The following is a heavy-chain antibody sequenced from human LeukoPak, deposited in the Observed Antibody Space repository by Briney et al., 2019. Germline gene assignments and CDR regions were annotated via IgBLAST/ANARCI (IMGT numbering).Heavy chain of an antibody. CDR3: AKRGVVIRVILVGFHKEAYYFDS. Sequence: RGSLRLSCAVSAITPSNYGMSWVRQAPGKGLEWVAGISNSGGRTNYAGSVKGRFTISRDSPKNTLRLQMNSLTAEDTAVYFCAKRGVVIRVILVGFHKEAYYFDSWGQGALVTVSS. J-gene: IGHJ4*02. CDR2: ISNSGGRT. D-gene: IGHD3-10*01. CDR1: AITPSNYG. V-gene: IGHV3-23*01.